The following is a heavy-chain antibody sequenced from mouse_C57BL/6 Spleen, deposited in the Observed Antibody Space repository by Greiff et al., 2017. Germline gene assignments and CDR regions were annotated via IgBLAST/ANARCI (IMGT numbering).Heavy chain of an antibody. CDR1: GYTFTSYW. Sequence: QVQLQQPGAELVKPGASVKLSCKASGYTFTSYWMQWVKQRPGQGLEWIGEIDPSDSYTNYNQKFKGKATLTVDTSSSTAYMQLSSLTSEDSAVYYCARRVLYYFDYWGQGTTRTVSS. CDR3: ARRVLYYFDY. V-gene: IGHV1-50*01. J-gene: IGHJ2*01. CDR2: IDPSDSYT.